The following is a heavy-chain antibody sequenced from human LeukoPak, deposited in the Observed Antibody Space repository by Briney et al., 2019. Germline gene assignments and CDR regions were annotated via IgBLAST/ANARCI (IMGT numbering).Heavy chain of an antibody. CDR3: AREDGSSWSSFDY. V-gene: IGHV4-61*01. CDR2: IYYRGST. CDR1: GGSISGSSYY. D-gene: IGHD6-13*01. Sequence: SETLSLTCTVSGGSISGSSYYWSWIRQPPGKGLEWIGYIYYRGSTNYSPSLKSRVTISVDTSRNQFSLKLSSVTAADTAVYYCAREDGSSWSSFDYWGQGTLVTVSS. J-gene: IGHJ4*02.